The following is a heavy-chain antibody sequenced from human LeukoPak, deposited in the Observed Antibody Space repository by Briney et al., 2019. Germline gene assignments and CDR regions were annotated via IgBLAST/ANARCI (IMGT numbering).Heavy chain of an antibody. V-gene: IGHV4-59*08. CDR2: IYYSGST. CDR3: ARHDVGYCSGGSCYSGWLDY. J-gene: IGHJ4*02. Sequence: PSETLSLTCTVSGGSITSYYWTRIRQPPGKGLEWIGYIYYSGSTNYNPSLKSRVTISVDTSKNQFSLKLSSVTAADTAVYYCARHDVGYCSGGSCYSGWLDYWGQGTLVTVSS. D-gene: IGHD2-15*01. CDR1: GGSITSYY.